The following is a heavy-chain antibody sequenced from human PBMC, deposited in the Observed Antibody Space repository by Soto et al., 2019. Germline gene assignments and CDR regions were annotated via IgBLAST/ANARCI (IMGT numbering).Heavy chain of an antibody. CDR1: GFPFRGNY. CDR2: IYSGGST. J-gene: IGHJ6*02. V-gene: IGHV3-66*01. Sequence: GGSLKLSCAPPGFPFRGNYMGWAGQAPGKGLEWVSVIYSGGSTYYADSVKGRFTISRDNSKNTLYLQMNSLRAEDTAVYYCARDLERSWYANGMDVWGQGT. CDR3: ARDLERSWYANGMDV. D-gene: IGHD6-13*01.